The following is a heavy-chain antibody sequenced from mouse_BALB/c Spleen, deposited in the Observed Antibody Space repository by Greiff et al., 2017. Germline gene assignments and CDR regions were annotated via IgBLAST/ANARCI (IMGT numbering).Heavy chain of an antibody. CDR3: AREGGWITTEGFDY. CDR1: GFSLTSYG. J-gene: IGHJ2*01. D-gene: IGHD2-4*01. CDR2: IWAGGST. Sequence: VQRVESGPGLVAPSQSLSITCTVSGFSLTSYGVHWVRQPPGKGLEWLGVIWAGGSTNYNSALMSRLSISKDNSKSQVFLKMNSLQTDDTAMYYCAREGGWITTEGFDYWGQGTTLTVSS. V-gene: IGHV2-9*02.